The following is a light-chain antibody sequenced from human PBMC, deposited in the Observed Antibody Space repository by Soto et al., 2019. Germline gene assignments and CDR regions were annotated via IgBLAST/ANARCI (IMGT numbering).Light chain of an antibody. CDR3: QQYGSSSFT. CDR2: GAS. Sequence: EIVLTQSPGTLSLSPGERATLSCRASQSVSSSYLAWYQQKPGQAPRLLIYGASSRATGIPDRFSGSGSGTDFTLTISRLEPEDFAVYYCQQYGSSSFTFGPGTQVAIK. J-gene: IGKJ3*01. CDR1: QSVSSSY. V-gene: IGKV3-20*01.